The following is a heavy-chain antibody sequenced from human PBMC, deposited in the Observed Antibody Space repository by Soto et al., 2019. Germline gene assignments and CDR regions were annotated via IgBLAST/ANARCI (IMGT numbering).Heavy chain of an antibody. CDR1: GGSISSYY. J-gene: IGHJ4*02. Sequence: SETLSLTCTVSGGSISSYYWSWIRQPPGKGLEWIGYIYYSGSTNYNPSLKSRVTISVDTSKNQFSLKLSSVTAADTAAYYCARGRTPIGWYYFDYWGQGTLVTVSS. D-gene: IGHD6-19*01. CDR2: IYYSGST. CDR3: ARGRTPIGWYYFDY. V-gene: IGHV4-59*01.